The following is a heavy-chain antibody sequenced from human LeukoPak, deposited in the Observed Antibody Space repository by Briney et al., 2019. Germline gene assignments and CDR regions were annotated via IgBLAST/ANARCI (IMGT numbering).Heavy chain of an antibody. V-gene: IGHV4-4*07. D-gene: IGHD4-11*01. Sequence: SETLSLTCTVSVGSIRGYYWTWIRQPAGKGLEWIGRIYSSGTAYYNPSLESRVTISLDTSRNQFPLRMTSMTAADTAVYYCARGTDMTSVAAYYSFTHWGQGILVSVSS. CDR2: IYSSGTA. J-gene: IGHJ4*02. CDR3: ARGTDMTSVAAYYSFTH. CDR1: VGSIRGYY.